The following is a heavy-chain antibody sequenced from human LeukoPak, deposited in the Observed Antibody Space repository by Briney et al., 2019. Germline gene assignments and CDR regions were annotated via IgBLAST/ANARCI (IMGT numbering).Heavy chain of an antibody. CDR3: ARENDFWSGYSPFDY. V-gene: IGHV3-7*01. CDR2: IKQDGSEK. CDR1: GFTFSSYW. Sequence: GGSLRLSCVASGFTFSSYWMNWVRQAPGKGLEWVANIKQDGSEKYYVDSVKGRFTISRDNAKYSLYLQMNSLRAEDTAVYYCARENDFWSGYSPFDYWGQGTLVTVSS. J-gene: IGHJ4*02. D-gene: IGHD3-3*01.